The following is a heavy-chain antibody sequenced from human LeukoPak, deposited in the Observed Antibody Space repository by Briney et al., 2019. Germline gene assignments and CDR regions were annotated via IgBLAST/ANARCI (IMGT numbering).Heavy chain of an antibody. J-gene: IGHJ3*02. D-gene: IGHD2-2*01. CDR2: IKQDGSEK. Sequence: GGSLRLSGAASGFTFSSYWMSWVRQAPGKGLEWVANIKQDGSEKYYVDSVKGRFTISRDNAKNSLYLQMNSLRAEDTAVYYCAREGIVVVLYAFDIWGQGTMVTVSS. V-gene: IGHV3-7*01. CDR1: GFTFSSYW. CDR3: AREGIVVVLYAFDI.